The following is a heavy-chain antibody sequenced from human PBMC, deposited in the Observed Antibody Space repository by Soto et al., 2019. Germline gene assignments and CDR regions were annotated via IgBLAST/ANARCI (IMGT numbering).Heavy chain of an antibody. V-gene: IGHV1-18*04. CDR2: ISGNNVDT. Sequence: QVQLVQSGAEVRKPGASVKVSCKSSGYTFTAYGLSWVRQAPGQGLEWMGWISGNNVDTKYAQRFQGRVTMTTDTSTSTAYMEPRSLRSDDTAVYYCARRMGRFLQWLFDYWGQGTLVTVSS. CDR1: GYTFTAYG. J-gene: IGHJ4*02. CDR3: ARRMGRFLQWLFDY. D-gene: IGHD3-3*01.